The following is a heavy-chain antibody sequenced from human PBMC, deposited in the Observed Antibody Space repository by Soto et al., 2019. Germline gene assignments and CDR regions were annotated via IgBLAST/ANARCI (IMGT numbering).Heavy chain of an antibody. CDR2: ISSSGTDK. CDR3: ARVYSDAFDI. Sequence: GGSLRLSCAASTFTFSDYYMIWIRQAPGKGLEWGSYISSSGTDKYDADSVKGRFTISRDNTKNSLYLQMSNLRAEDTALYYCARVYSDAFDIWGQGTMVTVSS. CDR1: TFTFSDYY. V-gene: IGHV3-11*01. J-gene: IGHJ3*02. D-gene: IGHD2-8*01.